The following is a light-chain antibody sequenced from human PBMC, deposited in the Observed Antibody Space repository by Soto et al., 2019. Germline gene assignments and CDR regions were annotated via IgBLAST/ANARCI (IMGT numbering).Light chain of an antibody. Sequence: DIQVTQSPSSRSASVGYRFTIPCRDSQSLHRWLAWYPPKPGKAPKLLIYDASSLQSGVPSRFGGSGAGTGCALSISSLQPDDVPTYCCQQYNTYSWTFGPGTKVDIK. CDR3: QQYNTYSWT. CDR1: QSLHRW. J-gene: IGKJ1*01. V-gene: IGKV1-5*01. CDR2: DAS.